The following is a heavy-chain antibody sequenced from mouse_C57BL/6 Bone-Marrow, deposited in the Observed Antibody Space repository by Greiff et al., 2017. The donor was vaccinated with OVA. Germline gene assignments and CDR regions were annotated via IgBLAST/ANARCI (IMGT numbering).Heavy chain of an antibody. V-gene: IGHV2-5*01. Sequence: VQLQQSGPGLVQPSQSLSITCTVSGFSLTSYGVHWVRQSPGKGLEWLGVIWRSGSTDYNASFMSRLSITKDNTKSQFFFKMNSLQADDTAIYYWSTGREYYFDYWGQGTTLTVSS. CDR3: STGREYYFDY. CDR2: IWRSGST. J-gene: IGHJ2*01. CDR1: GFSLTSYG.